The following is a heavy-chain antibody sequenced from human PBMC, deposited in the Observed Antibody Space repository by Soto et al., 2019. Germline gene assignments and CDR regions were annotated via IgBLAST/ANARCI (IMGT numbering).Heavy chain of an antibody. CDR3: ARGQEGVVATH. V-gene: IGHV4-34*01. D-gene: IGHD5-12*01. Sequence: SETLSLTCAVNGGSLSGYYWSWIRQPPGKGLEWIGEIKDGGYTNYSPSLKSRATISSDTSNNQFSLRLNSVTAADTGLYYCARGQEGVVATHWDQGALVTVSS. CDR1: GGSLSGYY. CDR2: IKDGGYT. J-gene: IGHJ4*02.